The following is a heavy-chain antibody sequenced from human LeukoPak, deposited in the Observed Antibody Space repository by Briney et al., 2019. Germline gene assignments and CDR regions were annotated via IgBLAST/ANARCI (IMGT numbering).Heavy chain of an antibody. V-gene: IGHV1-46*01. CDR2: INPSGGST. J-gene: IGHJ4*02. CDR3: ARGVRDCSGGSCYSNSPLDFDY. Sequence: ASVKVSCKASGYTFTSYHMHWVRQAPGQGLEWMGIINPSGGSTSYAQKFQGRVTMTRDMSTSTVYMELSSLRSEDTAVYYCARGVRDCSGGSCYSNSPLDFDYWGQGTLVTVSS. CDR1: GYTFTSYH. D-gene: IGHD2-15*01.